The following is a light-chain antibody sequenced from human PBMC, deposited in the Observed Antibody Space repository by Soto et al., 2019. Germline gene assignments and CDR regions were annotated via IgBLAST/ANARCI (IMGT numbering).Light chain of an antibody. CDR3: QQYNNWPLT. Sequence: EIVRTQSPATLSVSPGGIATLSCRASQSISDTLAWYQQKAGQAPRLLIYGPSTRAPGFPARFSGSGSGKYIPLTISSLQSEYFAFYYRQQYNNWPLTFGQGTKVEIK. J-gene: IGKJ1*01. CDR2: GPS. V-gene: IGKV3-15*01. CDR1: QSISDT.